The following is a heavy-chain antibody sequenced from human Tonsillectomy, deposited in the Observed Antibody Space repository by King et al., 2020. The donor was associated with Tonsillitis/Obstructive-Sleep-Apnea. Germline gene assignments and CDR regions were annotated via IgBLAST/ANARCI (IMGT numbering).Heavy chain of an antibody. V-gene: IGHV3-9*01. CDR3: AKNIGRGASLDS. CDR2: IRWNSGSI. J-gene: IGHJ4*02. D-gene: IGHD1-26*01. Sequence: VQLVESGGGLVQPGRSLRLSCAASGFTFDDYAMHWVRQAPGKGLEWVTGIRWNSGSIGYADSVKGRFTISRDNAKNSLYLQMNSLRAEYTALYYCAKNIGRGASLDSWGQGTMITVTS. CDR1: GFTFDDYA.